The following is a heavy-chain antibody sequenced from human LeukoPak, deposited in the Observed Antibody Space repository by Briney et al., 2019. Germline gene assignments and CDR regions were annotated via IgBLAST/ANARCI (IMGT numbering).Heavy chain of an antibody. Sequence: PGGSLRLSCAASGFTFSSYGMHWVRQAPGKGLEWVALIWYDGSNKYYADSVKGRFTISRDNSKNTLYLQMNSLRAEDTAVYYCARDFNDYAIDYWGQGTLVTVSS. CDR2: IWYDGSNK. CDR1: GFTFSSYG. CDR3: ARDFNDYAIDY. V-gene: IGHV3-33*01. D-gene: IGHD4-17*01. J-gene: IGHJ4*02.